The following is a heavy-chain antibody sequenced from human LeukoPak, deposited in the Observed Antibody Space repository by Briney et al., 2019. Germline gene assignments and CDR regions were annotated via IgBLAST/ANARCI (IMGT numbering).Heavy chain of an antibody. D-gene: IGHD5-24*01. CDR3: ASNRWLHPDAFDI. V-gene: IGHV3-53*05. CDR1: GFTVSSNY. J-gene: IGHJ3*02. CDR2: IYSGGST. Sequence: RGGSLILSCAASGFTVSSNYMSWVRQAPGKGLEWVSVIYSGGSTYYADSVKGRFTISRDNSKNTLYLQMNSLRAEDTAVYYCASNRWLHPDAFDIWGQGTMVTVSS.